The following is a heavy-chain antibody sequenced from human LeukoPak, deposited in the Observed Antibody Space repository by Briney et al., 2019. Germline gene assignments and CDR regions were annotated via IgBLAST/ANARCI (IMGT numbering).Heavy chain of an antibody. D-gene: IGHD2-15*01. V-gene: IGHV1-18*01. J-gene: IGHJ4*03. CDR2: ISAYNGNT. Sequence: ASVKVSCKASGYTFTSYGISWVRQAPGQGLEWMGWISAYNGNTNYAQKLQGRVTMTTDTSTSTAYMELRSLRSDDTAVYYCARGHKHLYCSGGSCYFDYWGQGTLVTVSS. CDR3: ARGHKHLYCSGGSCYFDY. CDR1: GYTFTSYG.